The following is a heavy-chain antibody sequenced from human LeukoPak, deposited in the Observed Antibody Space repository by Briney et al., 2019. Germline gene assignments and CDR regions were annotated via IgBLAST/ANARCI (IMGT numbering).Heavy chain of an antibody. V-gene: IGHV1-2*04. CDR1: GYTFTGYY. J-gene: IGHJ4*02. CDR3: ARARRELTYYYGSGSYCDY. D-gene: IGHD3-10*01. CDR2: INPNSGGT. Sequence: GASVKVSCKASGYTFTGYYMHWVRQAPGQGLEWMGWINPNSGGTNYAQKFQGWVTMTRDTSISTAYMELSRLRSDDTAVYYCARARRELTYYYGSGSYCDYWGQGTLVTVSS.